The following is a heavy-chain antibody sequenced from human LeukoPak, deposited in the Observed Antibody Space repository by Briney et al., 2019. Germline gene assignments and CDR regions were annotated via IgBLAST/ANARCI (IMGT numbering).Heavy chain of an antibody. CDR2: INHNGNVN. V-gene: IGHV3-7*04. CDR3: ARGGGLDV. Sequence: EWVASINHNGNVNYYVDSVKGRFTISRDNAKNSLYLQMSNLRAEDTAVYSCARGGGLDVWGQGATVTVSS. J-gene: IGHJ6*02.